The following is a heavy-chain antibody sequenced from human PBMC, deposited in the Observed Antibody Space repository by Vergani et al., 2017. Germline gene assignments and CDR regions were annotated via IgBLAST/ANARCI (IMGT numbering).Heavy chain of an antibody. V-gene: IGHV1-8*01. CDR2: MNPNSGTT. Sequence: QVQLVQSGAEVKKPGASVKVSCRASGYSFSSYDISWVRQATGQGLEWMGWMNPNSGTTGYAQKFQGRVTMTRNTSINTAYMELSRLSFEDAAVYYCAREGRWEPFDYWGQGTLVTVSS. CDR1: GYSFSSYD. D-gene: IGHD1-26*01. J-gene: IGHJ4*02. CDR3: AREGRWEPFDY.